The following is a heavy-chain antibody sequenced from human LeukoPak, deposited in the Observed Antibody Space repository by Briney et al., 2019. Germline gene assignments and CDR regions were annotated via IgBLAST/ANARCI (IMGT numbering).Heavy chain of an antibody. CDR1: GFTFSSFT. CDR3: TTRLRNHFDY. CDR2: ISDASRDT. J-gene: IGHJ4*02. D-gene: IGHD5-12*01. V-gene: IGHV3-23*01. Sequence: PGGSLRLSCATSGFTFSSFTMNWVRQAPGKGLEWVSTISDASRDTHYAGSVKGRFTISRDDSQNIVYLQMDSLRAEDTALYYCTTRLRNHFDYWGQGTQVTVSS.